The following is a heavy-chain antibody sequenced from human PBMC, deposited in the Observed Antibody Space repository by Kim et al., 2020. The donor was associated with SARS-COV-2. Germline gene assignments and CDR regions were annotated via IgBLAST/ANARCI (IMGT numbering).Heavy chain of an antibody. CDR1: GYIFTSYW. CDR2: IDPAGSYT. V-gene: IGHV5-10-1*01. D-gene: IGHD3-22*01. Sequence: GESLKISCKASGYIFTSYWITWVRQMPGKGLQWMGRIDPAGSYTNYNPSFQGHVTLSVDKSVNTAYLQCSSLVASDTAMYYCARVDYDSTGYHYIGFDVWGQGTMVTVSS. CDR3: ARVDYDSTGYHYIGFDV. J-gene: IGHJ3*01.